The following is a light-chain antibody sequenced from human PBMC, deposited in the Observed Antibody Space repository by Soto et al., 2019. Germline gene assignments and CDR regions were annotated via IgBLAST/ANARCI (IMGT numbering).Light chain of an antibody. CDR2: EVS. Sequence: LTQPASVSGSPGQSITISCTGTSSDVGGYNYVSWYQQHPGKAPKLMIYEVSNRPSGVSNRFSGSKSGNTASLTISGLQAEDEADYYCSSYTSSSTLYVFGTGTKVTVL. CDR3: SSYTSSSTLYV. J-gene: IGLJ1*01. V-gene: IGLV2-14*01. CDR1: SSDVGGYNY.